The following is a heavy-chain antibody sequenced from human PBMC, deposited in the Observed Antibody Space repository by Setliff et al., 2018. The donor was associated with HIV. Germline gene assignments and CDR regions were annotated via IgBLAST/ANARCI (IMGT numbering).Heavy chain of an antibody. CDR2: IKEGGSEK. V-gene: IGHV3-7*01. CDR1: GFTFSSSE. Sequence: PGGSLRLSCTASGFTFSSSEMTWVRQAPGKGLEWVASIKEGGSEKYYVASVKGRFTMSRDNAKNSLYLQMNSLRADDTAVYYCARDRASVRDTIFGGAQYYYYMDVWGKGTTVTVSS. CDR3: ARDRASVRDTIFGGAQYYYYMDV. J-gene: IGHJ6*03. D-gene: IGHD3-3*01.